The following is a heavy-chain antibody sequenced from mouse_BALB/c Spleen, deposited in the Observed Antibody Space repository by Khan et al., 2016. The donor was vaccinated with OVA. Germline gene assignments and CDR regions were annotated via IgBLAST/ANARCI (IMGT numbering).Heavy chain of an antibody. CDR3: TRRDGSSYSAMAY. Sequence: QVQLQQPGAELVKPGASVKLSCKASGYTFTSYYMYWVKQRPGQGLEWIGGINPSNGGTNFNEKFKSKATLTVDKSSSTAYMQLSSLTSEDSAVYYCTRRDGSSYSAMAYWGQGTSVTVSS. CDR1: GYTFTSYY. D-gene: IGHD1-1*01. CDR2: INPSNGGT. V-gene: IGHV1S81*02. J-gene: IGHJ4*01.